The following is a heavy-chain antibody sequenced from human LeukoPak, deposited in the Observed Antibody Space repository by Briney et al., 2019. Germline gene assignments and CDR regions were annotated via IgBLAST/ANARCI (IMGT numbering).Heavy chain of an antibody. CDR2: IHYTGGT. V-gene: IGHV4-59*01. CDR3: ARLQGDSTAVFDF. J-gene: IGHJ4*02. CDR1: GGSISGDY. D-gene: IGHD2-21*01. Sequence: SETLSLTCTVSGGSISGDYWSWIRQPPGKGLDWVGYIHYTGGTNYNPSLKSRVTISVDTSKNQSSLMLSSVTAADTAVYYCARLQGDSTAVFDFWGQGALVTVSS.